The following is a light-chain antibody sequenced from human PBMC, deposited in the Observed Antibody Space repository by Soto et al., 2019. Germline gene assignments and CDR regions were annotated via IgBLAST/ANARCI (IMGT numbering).Light chain of an antibody. CDR3: QQYNNWPQT. CDR1: QSVSSN. CDR2: GAS. V-gene: IGKV3-15*01. Sequence: EIVMTQSPATLSVSPGERATLSCRASQSVSSNLAWYQQKPGQAPRLLIYGASTRATGIPARFSGSGSGTEFTLTIRSLQSEDFAVYYCQQYNNWPQTFGQGIKVEIK. J-gene: IGKJ1*01.